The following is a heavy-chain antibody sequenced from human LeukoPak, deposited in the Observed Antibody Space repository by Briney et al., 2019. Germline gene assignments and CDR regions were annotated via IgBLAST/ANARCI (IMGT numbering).Heavy chain of an antibody. V-gene: IGHV3-30*18. Sequence: GGSLRLSCAASGFTFSSYGMHWVRQAPGKGLEWVAVISYDGSNKYYADSVKGRFTISRDNSKNTLYLQMNSLRAEDTAVYYCAKDTGRWLGEYAFDIWGQGTMVTVSS. CDR2: ISYDGSNK. CDR3: AKDTGRWLGEYAFDI. D-gene: IGHD5-24*01. CDR1: GFTFSSYG. J-gene: IGHJ3*02.